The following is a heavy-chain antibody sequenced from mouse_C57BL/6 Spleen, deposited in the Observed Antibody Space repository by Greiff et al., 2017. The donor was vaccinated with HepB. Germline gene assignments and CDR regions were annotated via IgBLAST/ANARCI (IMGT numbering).Heavy chain of an antibody. D-gene: IGHD4-1*01. V-gene: IGHV1-39*01. Sequence: EVQLVESGPELVKPGASVKISCKASGYSFTDYNMNWVKQRNGKSLEWIGVINPNYGTTSYNQKFKGKATLTVDQSSSTAYIQLNSLTSEDSAVYYCAREWDEGSYFDYWGQGTTLTVSS. CDR2: INPNYGTT. CDR1: GYSFTDYN. CDR3: AREWDEGSYFDY. J-gene: IGHJ2*01.